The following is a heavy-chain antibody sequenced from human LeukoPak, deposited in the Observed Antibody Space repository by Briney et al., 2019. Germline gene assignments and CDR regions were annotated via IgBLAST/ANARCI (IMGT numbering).Heavy chain of an antibody. D-gene: IGHD3-10*01. J-gene: IGHJ4*02. CDR1: GFTFSRYA. V-gene: IGHV3-64D*06. Sequence: GGSLRLSCSASGFTFSRYAMHWVRQAPGKGLEYVSAISSNGGSTYYADSVKGRFTISRDNSKNTLYLQMNSLRAEDTAAYYCVRGNFNGGIEYGGQGTLVTVSS. CDR2: ISSNGGST. CDR3: VRGNFNGGIEY.